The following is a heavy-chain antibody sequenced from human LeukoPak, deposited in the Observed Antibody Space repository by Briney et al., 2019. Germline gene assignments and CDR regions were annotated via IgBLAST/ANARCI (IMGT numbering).Heavy chain of an antibody. Sequence: PSETLSLTCTVSGGSISSSSYYWGWIRQPPGKGLEWIGSIYYSGSTYYNPSLKSRVTISVDTSKNQFSLKLSSATAADTAVYYCARHMDDFWSGFDYWGQGTLVTVSS. CDR2: IYYSGST. D-gene: IGHD3-3*01. CDR1: GGSISSSSYY. CDR3: ARHMDDFWSGFDY. V-gene: IGHV4-39*01. J-gene: IGHJ4*02.